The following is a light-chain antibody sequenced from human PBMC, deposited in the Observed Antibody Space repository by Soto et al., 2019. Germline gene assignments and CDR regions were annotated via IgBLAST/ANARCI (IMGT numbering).Light chain of an antibody. CDR2: GAS. Sequence: EIVMTQSPATLSVSPGERATLSCSASQSVSSNLAWYQQKPGQAPMHLIYGASTRATGIPARFSGSGCGTEFTLTIRSLESEDSAVYYCQQYNNWLWTFGEGTKV. J-gene: IGKJ1*01. V-gene: IGKV3-15*01. CDR1: QSVSSN. CDR3: QQYNNWLWT.